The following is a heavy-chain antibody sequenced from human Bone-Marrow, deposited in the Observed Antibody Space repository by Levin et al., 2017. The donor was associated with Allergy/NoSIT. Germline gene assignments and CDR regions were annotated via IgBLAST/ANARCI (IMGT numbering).Heavy chain of an antibody. D-gene: IGHD6-19*01. CDR1: GFTFSSYV. J-gene: IGHJ4*02. CDR3: AREGYSSGVAGAFDH. CDR2: ISSDGSNK. V-gene: IGHV3-30-3*01. Sequence: GGSLRLSCAASGFTFSSYVFYWVRQAPGKGLEWVAAISSDGSNKYYADSVKGRFTISRDNSKDTLSLQMNSLGPEDTAVYYCAREGYSSGVAGAFDHWGQGTLVTVSS.